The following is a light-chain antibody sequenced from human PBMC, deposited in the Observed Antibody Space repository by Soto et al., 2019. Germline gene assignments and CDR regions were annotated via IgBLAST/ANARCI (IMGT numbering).Light chain of an antibody. J-gene: IGKJ1*01. V-gene: IGKV1-5*03. Sequence: DIQMTQSPSTLSASVGDRVTITCRASQRISSWLAWYQQKPGKAPKLLIYKASYLESGVPSRFSGSGSGTEFTLTISSLQPDDFATYYCQQYNIYSPRNPFGQGTKVEIK. CDR3: QQYNIYSPRNP. CDR2: KAS. CDR1: QRISSW.